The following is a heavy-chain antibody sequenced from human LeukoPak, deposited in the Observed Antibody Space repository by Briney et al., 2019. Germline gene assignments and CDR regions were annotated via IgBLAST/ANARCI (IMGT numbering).Heavy chain of an antibody. J-gene: IGHJ6*02. CDR2: IWYDGSNK. CDR1: GFTFSSYG. V-gene: IGHV3-33*01. CDR3: ARDVVKGMRGAGSPPIYAFGMDV. Sequence: GGSLRLSCAASGFTFSSYGMHWVRQAPGKGLEWVAVIWYDGSNKYYADSVKGRFTISRDNSKNTLYLQMSSLRAEDTAVYYCARDVVKGMRGAGSPPIYAFGMDVWGQGTTVTVSS. D-gene: IGHD6-19*01.